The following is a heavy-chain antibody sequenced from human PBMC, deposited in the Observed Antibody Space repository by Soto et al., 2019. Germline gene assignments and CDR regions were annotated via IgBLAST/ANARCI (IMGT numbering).Heavy chain of an antibody. J-gene: IGHJ6*02. V-gene: IGHV1-69*13. CDR3: AGGVEFVYCSISSCFYYYYGMDV. Sequence: SVNGSCKASGGTFSSYAISWVRQAPGQGLEWMGGIIPIFGTANYAQKFQGRVTITADESTSTAYMELSSLRSEDTAVYYCAGGVEFVYCSISSCFYYYYGMDVWGQG. CDR1: GGTFSSYA. CDR2: IIPIFGTA. D-gene: IGHD2-2*01.